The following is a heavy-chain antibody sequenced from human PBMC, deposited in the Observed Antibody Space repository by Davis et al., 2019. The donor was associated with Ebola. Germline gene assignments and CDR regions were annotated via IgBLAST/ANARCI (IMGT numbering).Heavy chain of an antibody. Sequence: SCKASGYTFSSYAMSWVRQAPGKGLEWVSTISGRGGNTYYADSVRGRFTISRDNSKNTLSLQMNSLRAEDTAVYYCAKDPEAVRYFDWLSRLSFDYWGQGTLVTVSS. D-gene: IGHD3-9*01. V-gene: IGHV3-23*01. CDR1: GYTFSSYA. CDR2: ISGRGGNT. CDR3: AKDPEAVRYFDWLSRLSFDY. J-gene: IGHJ4*02.